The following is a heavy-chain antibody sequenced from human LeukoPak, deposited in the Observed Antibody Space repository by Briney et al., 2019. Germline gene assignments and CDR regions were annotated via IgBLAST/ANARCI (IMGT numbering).Heavy chain of an antibody. CDR2: INPKSGDT. Sequence: ASGMFSCKAFGYTFTDYYMHRVGQAPGQGLEWMGWINPKSGDTRYAQKFQGRVAMTRATSIGTAYMELTRLTSDDTAVYFCAREDDYYFNWGQGALVTVSS. J-gene: IGHJ4*02. CDR3: AREDDYYFN. CDR1: GYTFTDYY. V-gene: IGHV1-2*02. D-gene: IGHD5-24*01.